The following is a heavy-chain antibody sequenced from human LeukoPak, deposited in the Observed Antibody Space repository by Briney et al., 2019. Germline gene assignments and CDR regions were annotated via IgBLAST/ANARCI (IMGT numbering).Heavy chain of an antibody. J-gene: IGHJ2*01. V-gene: IGHV1-2*02. CDR1: GYTFTGYL. D-gene: IGHD4-17*01. Sequence: GASVTVSCKASGYTFTGYLMHWVRQAPGQGLEWMGWINPNSGDTKYAQKFQGRVTMTRDTSISTAYMELSRLRSDDTAVYYCVRALSTVATWLYLWGRGTLVTVSS. CDR3: VRALSTVATWLYL. CDR2: INPNSGDT.